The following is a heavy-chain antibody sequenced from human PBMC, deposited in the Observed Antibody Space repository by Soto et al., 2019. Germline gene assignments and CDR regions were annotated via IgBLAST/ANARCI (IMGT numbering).Heavy chain of an antibody. Sequence: GGSLRLSCAASGFTFSRYGMHWVLQAPCKGLEWVAVISYEGSDKYYADSVKGRFTISRDNSKNTLYLQMNSLRAEDTAVYYCAKDQGGYDFYGMDVWGQGTTVTVSS. V-gene: IGHV3-30*18. CDR1: GFTFSRYG. CDR3: AKDQGGYDFYGMDV. CDR2: ISYEGSDK. J-gene: IGHJ6*02. D-gene: IGHD5-12*01.